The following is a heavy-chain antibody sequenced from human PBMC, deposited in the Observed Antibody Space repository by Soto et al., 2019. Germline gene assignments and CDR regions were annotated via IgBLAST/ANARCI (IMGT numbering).Heavy chain of an antibody. J-gene: IGHJ6*02. D-gene: IGHD2-2*01. Sequence: QVQLQQWGAGLLKPSETLSLTCAVYGGSFSGYYWSWIRQPPGKGLEWIGEINHSGSTNYNPSLNSRVAISVDTSKNQFSLKLSSVTAADTAVYYCARGQLYYYGMDVWGQGTTVTVSS. V-gene: IGHV4-34*01. CDR3: ARGQLYYYGMDV. CDR2: INHSGST. CDR1: GGSFSGYY.